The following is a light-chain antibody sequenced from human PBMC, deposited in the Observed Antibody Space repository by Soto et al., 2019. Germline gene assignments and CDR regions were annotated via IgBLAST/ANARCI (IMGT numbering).Light chain of an antibody. J-gene: IGLJ2*01. CDR2: VNI. CDR1: SSNIGAGYD. Sequence: QSVLTQPPSVSGAPGQRVTISCTGSSSNIGAGYDVHGYQQLPGTAPKLLIYVNINRPSGVPDRFSGSKSGTSASLAITGLQAEDEADYYCQSYDSSLSVVFGGGTKVTVL. CDR3: QSYDSSLSVV. V-gene: IGLV1-40*01.